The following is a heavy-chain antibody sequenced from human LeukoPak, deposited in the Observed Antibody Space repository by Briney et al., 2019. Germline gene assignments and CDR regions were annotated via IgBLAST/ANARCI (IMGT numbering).Heavy chain of an antibody. CDR1: GFIFSNYG. D-gene: IGHD5-24*01. J-gene: IGHJ4*02. CDR2: ISGSGGST. V-gene: IGHV3-23*01. Sequence: GGSLRLSCAASGFIFSNYGMSWVRQAPGKGLEWVSGISGSGGSTYYADSVKGRLTISRDNSKNTLYLQMSSLRAEDTAEYYCAKGRGDGYNWRFDYWGQGTLVTVSS. CDR3: AKGRGDGYNWRFDY.